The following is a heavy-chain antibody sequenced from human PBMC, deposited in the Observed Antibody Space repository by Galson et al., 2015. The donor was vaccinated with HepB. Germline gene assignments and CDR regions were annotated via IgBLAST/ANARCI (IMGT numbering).Heavy chain of an antibody. D-gene: IGHD2-2*02. Sequence: SLRLSCAASGFTFSSYAMHWVRQAPGKGLEYVSAISSNGGSTYYADSVKGRFTISRDNSKNTLYLQMSSLRAEDTAVYYCVKDPHYCSSTSCYNYYYYGMDVWGQGTTVTVSS. V-gene: IGHV3-64D*06. CDR3: VKDPHYCSSTSCYNYYYYGMDV. CDR2: ISSNGGST. J-gene: IGHJ6*02. CDR1: GFTFSSYA.